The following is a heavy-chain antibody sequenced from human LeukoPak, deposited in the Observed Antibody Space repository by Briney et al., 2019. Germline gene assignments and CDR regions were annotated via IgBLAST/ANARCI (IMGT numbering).Heavy chain of an antibody. J-gene: IGHJ3*02. V-gene: IGHV4-59*01. CDR2: IYYSGST. D-gene: IGHD2-8*01. CDR1: GGSISSYY. Sequence: SETLSLTCTVSGGSISSYYWSWIRQPPGKGLEWIGYIYYSGSTNYNPSLKSRVTISVDTSKNQFSLKLSSVTAADTAVYYCARDMRLKGNAFDIWGQGTMVTVSS. CDR3: ARDMRLKGNAFDI.